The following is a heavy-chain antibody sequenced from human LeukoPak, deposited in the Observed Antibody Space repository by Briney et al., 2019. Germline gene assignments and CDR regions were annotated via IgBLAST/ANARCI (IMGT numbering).Heavy chain of an antibody. V-gene: IGHV4-34*01. CDR1: GRSFSGYY. J-gene: IGHJ4*02. CDR2: INHSGST. CDR3: ARGLNSAWDY. Sequence: PSETLSLTCAVYGRSFSGYYWSWIRQPPGKGLEWIGEINHSGSTNYNPSLKSRVTISVDTSKNQFSLKLSSVTAADTAVYYCARGLNSAWDYWGQGTLVTVSS. D-gene: IGHD3-16*01.